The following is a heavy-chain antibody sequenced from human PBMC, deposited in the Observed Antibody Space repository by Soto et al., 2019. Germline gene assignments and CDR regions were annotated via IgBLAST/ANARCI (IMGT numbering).Heavy chain of an antibody. D-gene: IGHD6-19*01. CDR1: GDSISSSF. J-gene: IGHJ4*02. CDR2: IYYTGNTGST. V-gene: IGHV4-59*01. CDR3: VRNSGWYLHDY. Sequence: SEILSLTCTVSGDSISSSFWSWIRQPPGKGLEWIGYIYYTGNTGSTNYNPSLKSRVTISLDTPKNQFSLRLNSVTAADTAVYYCVRNSGWYLHDYWGQGTLVTVSS.